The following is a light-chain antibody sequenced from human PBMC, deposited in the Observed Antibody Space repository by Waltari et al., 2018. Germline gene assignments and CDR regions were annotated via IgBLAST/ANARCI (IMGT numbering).Light chain of an antibody. V-gene: IGKV1-5*01. CDR2: DAS. CDR1: QSMSSW. J-gene: IGKJ2*02. CDR3: QQYNIQGT. Sequence: DIQMTQSPSTLSASVGDRVTITCRASQSMSSWLAWYQKKPGKAPKLLIYDASSLESGVPSRFSGSGSGTEFTLTISSLQPDDFATYYCQQYNIQGTFGQGTKLEIK.